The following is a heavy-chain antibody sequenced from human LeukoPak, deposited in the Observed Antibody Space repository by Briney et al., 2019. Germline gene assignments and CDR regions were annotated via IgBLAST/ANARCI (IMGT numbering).Heavy chain of an antibody. D-gene: IGHD2-8*01. V-gene: IGHV1-18*01. CDR2: ISAYNGNT. CDR3: AREEYCTNGVCYTLDY. J-gene: IGHJ4*02. CDR1: GYTFTSYG. Sequence: ASVKVPCKASGYTFTSYGISWVRQAPGQGLEWMVWISAYNGNTNYAQKLQGRVTMTTDTSTSTAYMELRSLRSDDTAVYYCAREEYCTNGVCYTLDYWGQGTLVTVSS.